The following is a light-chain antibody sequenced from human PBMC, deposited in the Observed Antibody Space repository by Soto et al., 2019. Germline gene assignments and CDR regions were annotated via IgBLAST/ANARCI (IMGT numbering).Light chain of an antibody. CDR2: GVS. CDR1: QTVSSSY. Sequence: EIVLTQSPGTLSLSPGERATLSCRASQTVSSSYLAWYQQKAGQAPRLLIYGVSSRATGIPDRFSGSGSGTDFTLTISRLEPEDFAVYYCQQYGSSPPVTFGPGTKVDIK. CDR3: QQYGSSPPVT. J-gene: IGKJ3*01. V-gene: IGKV3-20*01.